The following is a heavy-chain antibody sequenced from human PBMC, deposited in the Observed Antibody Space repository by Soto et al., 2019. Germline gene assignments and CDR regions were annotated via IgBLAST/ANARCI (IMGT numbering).Heavy chain of an antibody. CDR3: ARGDTPMITGMDSFDI. CDR1: GFTFSRYW. CDR2: IKQDGTEK. D-gene: IGHD5-18*01. J-gene: IGHJ3*02. Sequence: PGGSLRLSCAASGFTFSRYWMNWVRQAPGKGLEWVANIKQDGTEKNYVDSVKGRFTISRDNARKSLYLQMDSLRAEDTAVYFCARGDTPMITGMDSFDIWGQVTMVTVSS. V-gene: IGHV3-7*01.